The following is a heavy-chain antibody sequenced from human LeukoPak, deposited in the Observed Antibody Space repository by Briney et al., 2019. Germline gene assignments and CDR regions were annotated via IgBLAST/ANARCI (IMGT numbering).Heavy chain of an antibody. J-gene: IGHJ6*03. CDR2: IKSDGGTT. Sequence: GGSLRLSCAASGFTFNNAWMSWVRQAPGKGLEWIGRIKSDGGTTDYAAPVKGRFTISRDDSKNTLYLQMNSLRAEDTAVYYCAKLGKTENHYGSGRFSYYYYMDVWGKGTTVTISS. CDR3: AKLGKTENHYGSGRFSYYYYMDV. CDR1: GFTFNNAW. D-gene: IGHD3-10*01. V-gene: IGHV3-15*01.